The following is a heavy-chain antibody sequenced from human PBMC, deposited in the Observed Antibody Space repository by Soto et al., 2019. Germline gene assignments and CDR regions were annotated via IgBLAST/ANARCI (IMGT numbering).Heavy chain of an antibody. J-gene: IGHJ5*02. CDR1: GGSINNYY. CDR3: TRLPWADYGGIFDP. D-gene: IGHD4-17*01. Sequence: SETLSLTCTVSGGSINNYYWSWIRQPPGKGLEWIGYIYYSGSSNYNPSLKSRVTISVDTSKNQFSLKLYSVTTADTAMYYCTRLPWADYGGIFDPWGQGTLVTVSS. CDR2: IYYSGSS. V-gene: IGHV4-59*01.